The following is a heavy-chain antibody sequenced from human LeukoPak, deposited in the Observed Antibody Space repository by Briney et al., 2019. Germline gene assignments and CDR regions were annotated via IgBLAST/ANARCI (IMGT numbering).Heavy chain of an antibody. V-gene: IGHV4-34*01. D-gene: IGHD3-10*01. CDR2: INHSGST. CDR1: GGSFSGYY. Sequence: PSETLSLTCAVYGGSFSGYYWSWIRQPPGKGLEWIGEINHSGSTNYNPSLKSRVTISVDTSKNQFSLKLSSVTAADTAVYYCAGESDYYGSGSRNPYGMDVWGQGTTVTVSS. J-gene: IGHJ6*02. CDR3: AGESDYYGSGSRNPYGMDV.